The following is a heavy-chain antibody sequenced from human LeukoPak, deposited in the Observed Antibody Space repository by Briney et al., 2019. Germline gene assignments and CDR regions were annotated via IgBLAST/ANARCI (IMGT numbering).Heavy chain of an antibody. CDR2: ISGSDGRT. V-gene: IGHV3-23*01. J-gene: IGHJ4*02. D-gene: IGHD7-27*01. CDR1: GFTFSTYA. Sequence: GGSLRLSCAASGFTFSTYAMSWVRQAPGKGLEWVSAISGSDGRTHYADSVKGRFTISRDNSKNILYLQMNSLTAEDTAVYWCAKDPINWGSIYFDCWGQGTLVTVSS. CDR3: AKDPINWGSIYFDC.